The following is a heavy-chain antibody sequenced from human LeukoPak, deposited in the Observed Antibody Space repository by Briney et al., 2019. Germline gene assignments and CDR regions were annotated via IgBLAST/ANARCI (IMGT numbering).Heavy chain of an antibody. J-gene: IGHJ4*02. CDR2: ISGSGGST. V-gene: IGHV3-23*01. CDR1: GFTFSNFA. D-gene: IGHD2-8*02. Sequence: GGSLRLSCAASGFTFSNFAMSCVRNHPGKGLEWVSAISGSGGSTYYADSVKGRFTISRDNSKNTLYLQMNSLRAEDTAVYYCASDPSGPRGYWGQGTLVTVSS. CDR3: ASDPSGPRGY.